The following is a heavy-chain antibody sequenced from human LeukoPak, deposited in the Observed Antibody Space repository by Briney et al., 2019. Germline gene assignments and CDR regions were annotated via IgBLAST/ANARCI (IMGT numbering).Heavy chain of an antibody. CDR2: IYPGDSDT. CDR3: ARHPPTPIVLMVYELPDV. Sequence: GESLKISCKGSGYSFTSYWIGWVRQMPGKGLEWMGIIYPGDSDTRYSPSFQGQVTISADKSITTAYLQWSSLKASDTAMYYCARHPPTPIVLMVYELPDVWSQGTTVTVSS. V-gene: IGHV5-51*01. J-gene: IGHJ6*02. D-gene: IGHD2-8*01. CDR1: GYSFTSYW.